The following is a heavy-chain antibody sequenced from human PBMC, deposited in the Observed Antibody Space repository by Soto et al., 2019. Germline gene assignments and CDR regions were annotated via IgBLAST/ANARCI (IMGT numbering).Heavy chain of an antibody. V-gene: IGHV1-69*02. CDR1: GGTFSSYT. Sequence: QVQLVQSGAEVKKPGSSVKVSCKASGGTFSSYTISWVRQAPGQGLEWMGRIIPILGIANYAQKFQGRVTITADKSTSTASMGLSSPRSEDTAVYYCSTQYDVSGSYYFDYWGQGTLDTVSS. CDR3: STQYDVSGSYYFDY. D-gene: IGHD1-26*01. J-gene: IGHJ4*02. CDR2: IIPILGIA.